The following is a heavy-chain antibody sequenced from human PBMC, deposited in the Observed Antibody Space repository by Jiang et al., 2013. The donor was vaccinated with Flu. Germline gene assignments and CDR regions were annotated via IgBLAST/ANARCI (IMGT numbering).Heavy chain of an antibody. D-gene: IGHD1-14*01. CDR1: GFTFSSYA. V-gene: IGHV3-30-3*01. Sequence: LSCAASGFTFSSYAMHWVRQAPGKGLEWVAVISYDGSNKYYADSVKGRFTISRDNSKNTLYLQMNSLRAEDTAVYYCARRTHSIIIDYWGQGTLVTVSS. J-gene: IGHJ4*02. CDR3: ARRTHSIIIDY. CDR2: ISYDGSNK.